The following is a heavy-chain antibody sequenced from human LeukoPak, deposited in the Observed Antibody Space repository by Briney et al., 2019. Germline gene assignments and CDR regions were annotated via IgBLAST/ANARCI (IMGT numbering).Heavy chain of an antibody. V-gene: IGHV3-23*01. Sequence: GGSLRLSCAASGFTFSSYAMSWVRQAPGKGLEWVSAISGSGGSTYYADSVKGRFTISRDNSKNTLYLQMNSLRAEDAAVYYCAIKLAHLFDYWGQGTLVTVSS. CDR3: AIKLAHLFDY. J-gene: IGHJ4*02. CDR2: ISGSGGST. CDR1: GFTFSSYA.